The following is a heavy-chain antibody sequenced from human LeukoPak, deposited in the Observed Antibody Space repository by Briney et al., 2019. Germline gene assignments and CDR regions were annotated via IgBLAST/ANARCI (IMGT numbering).Heavy chain of an antibody. Sequence: SETLSLTYAVSGGSFSGYYWSWIRQPPGKGLEWIGEINHSGSSNYNPPLKSRVTISVDTSKNQFSLKLNSMTAADTAVYYCARGREIGYQLPLDYWGQGTLVTVSS. D-gene: IGHD2-2*01. CDR2: INHSGSS. V-gene: IGHV4-34*01. CDR3: ARGREIGYQLPLDY. CDR1: GGSFSGYY. J-gene: IGHJ4*02.